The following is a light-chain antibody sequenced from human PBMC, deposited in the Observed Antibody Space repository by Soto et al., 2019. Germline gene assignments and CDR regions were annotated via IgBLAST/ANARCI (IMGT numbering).Light chain of an antibody. CDR2: DVN. Sequence: QSALTQPASVSGSPGQSITISCTGTSSDVGGYNYVSWYQQHPGKAPKLMIYDVNNRPSGVSNRFSGSKSDNTASLTISGLQAEDEADYYCSSYTGSSTYVVFGGGTTLTVL. J-gene: IGLJ2*01. V-gene: IGLV2-14*01. CDR3: SSYTGSSTYVV. CDR1: SSDVGGYNY.